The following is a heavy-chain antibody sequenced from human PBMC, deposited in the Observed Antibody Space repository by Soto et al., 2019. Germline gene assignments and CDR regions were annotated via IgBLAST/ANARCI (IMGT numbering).Heavy chain of an antibody. J-gene: IGHJ4*02. CDR1: GFTFSSYG. CDR2: IWYDGSNK. CDR3: ARARSESYGALDY. D-gene: IGHD4-17*01. Sequence: GGSLRLSCAASGFTFSSYGMHWVRQAPGKGLEWVAVIWYDGSNKYYADSVKGRFTISRDNSKNTLYLQMNSLRAEDTAVYYCARARSESYGALDYWGQGTLVTVSS. V-gene: IGHV3-33*01.